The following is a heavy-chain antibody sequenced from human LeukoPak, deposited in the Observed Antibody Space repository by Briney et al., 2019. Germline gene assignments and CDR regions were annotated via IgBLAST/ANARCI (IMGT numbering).Heavy chain of an antibody. J-gene: IGHJ4*02. CDR1: GYTFTSYD. CDR3: ARAYHYSSSPGFDY. Sequence: ASVKVSCKAPGYTFTSYDINWVRQATGQGLEWMGWMNPNSGNTGYAQKFQGRVTMTRNTSISTAYMELSSLRSEDTAVYYCARAYHYSSSPGFDYWGQGTLVTVSS. V-gene: IGHV1-8*01. D-gene: IGHD6-6*01. CDR2: MNPNSGNT.